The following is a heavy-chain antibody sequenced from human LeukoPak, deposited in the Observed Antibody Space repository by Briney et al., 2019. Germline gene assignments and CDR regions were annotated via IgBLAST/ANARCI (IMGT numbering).Heavy chain of an antibody. CDR3: ARDLRRHSSTFDY. J-gene: IGHJ4*02. CDR2: ITGSGSGI. CDR1: EFTFSSYS. Sequence: GGSLRLSCAASEFTFSSYSMNWVRQAPGKGLQWVSYITGSGSGIHYADSVKGRFTISRDNSKNTLYLQMNSLRAEDTAVYYCARDLRRHSSTFDYWGQGTLVTVSS. V-gene: IGHV3-48*01. D-gene: IGHD6-13*01.